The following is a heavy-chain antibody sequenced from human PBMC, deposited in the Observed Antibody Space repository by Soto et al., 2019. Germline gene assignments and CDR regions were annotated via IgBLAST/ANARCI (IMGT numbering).Heavy chain of an antibody. V-gene: IGHV1-3*01. D-gene: IGHD2-21*02. Sequence: VSVKVSCKASGYSFASYTLHWGSQAPGQRFEWLGWISAGNGNTKSSQKFQDRVTFDRNTSASTVSMELNSLRSEDTAIYYCSRGSMAPPTAISYYDSWGQGSLVTVSS. CDR1: GYSFASYT. CDR2: ISAGNGNT. CDR3: SRGSMAPPTAISYYDS. J-gene: IGHJ4*02.